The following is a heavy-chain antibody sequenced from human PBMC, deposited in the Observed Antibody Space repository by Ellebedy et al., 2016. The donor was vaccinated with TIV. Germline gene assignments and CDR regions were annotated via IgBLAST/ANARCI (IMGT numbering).Heavy chain of an antibody. V-gene: IGHV3-23*01. Sequence: GESLKISCAASGFTFSSYGMSWVRQAPGKVLEWVSAISDSGGSTYYADSVKGRFTISRDNSKNTLYLQMNSLRAEDTAVYYCAKDGSSGYYGWGQGTLVTVSS. CDR1: GFTFSSYG. D-gene: IGHD3-22*01. CDR3: AKDGSSGYYG. J-gene: IGHJ4*02. CDR2: ISDSGGST.